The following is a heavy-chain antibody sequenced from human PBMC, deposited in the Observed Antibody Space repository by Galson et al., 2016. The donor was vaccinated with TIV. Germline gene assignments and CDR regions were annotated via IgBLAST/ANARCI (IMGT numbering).Heavy chain of an antibody. D-gene: IGHD2-2*01. CDR2: TTYDESQK. V-gene: IGHV3-30-3*01. Sequence: SLRLSCAASGFTFRSYTMHWIRQAPGKGLEWVAVTTYDESQKYYADSVKGRFTISRDNSNNTLYLQMNSLTAEDTAVYYCARVGSTGWAHYFEYWGQGTLVTVSS. J-gene: IGHJ4*02. CDR1: GFTFRSYT. CDR3: ARVGSTGWAHYFEY.